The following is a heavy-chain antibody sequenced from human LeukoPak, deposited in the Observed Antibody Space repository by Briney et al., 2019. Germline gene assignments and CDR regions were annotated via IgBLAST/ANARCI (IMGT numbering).Heavy chain of an antibody. CDR1: GFTFSSYS. V-gene: IGHV3-48*04. D-gene: IGHD2-15*01. Sequence: PGGSLRLSCAASGFTFSSYSMNWVRQAPGKGLEWVSYISSSGSTIYYADSVKGRFTISRDNAKNSLYLQMNSLRAEDTAVYYCARGADGVSSNSRGWFDPWGQGTLVTVSS. CDR2: ISSSGSTI. J-gene: IGHJ5*02. CDR3: ARGADGVSSNSRGWFDP.